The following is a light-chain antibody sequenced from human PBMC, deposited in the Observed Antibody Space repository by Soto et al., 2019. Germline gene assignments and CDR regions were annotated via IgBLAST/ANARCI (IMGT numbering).Light chain of an antibody. Sequence: QSVLTQPASVSGTPGQSITILCTGTSSDVGAYNFVSWYQQYPGKAPKVMIYEVNNRPSGVSNRFSGSKSGNTASLTISGLQAEDEADYYCSSFTRSSTYVFGSGTKLTVL. CDR1: SSDVGAYNF. J-gene: IGLJ1*01. CDR3: SSFTRSSTYV. CDR2: EVN. V-gene: IGLV2-14*01.